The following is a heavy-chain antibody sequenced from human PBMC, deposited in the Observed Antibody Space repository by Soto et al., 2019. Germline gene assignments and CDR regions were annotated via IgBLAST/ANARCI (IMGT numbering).Heavy chain of an antibody. CDR3: ASQASPYYYYGMDV. CDR2: IYYSGST. CDR1: GGSISSSSYY. Sequence: SETLSLTCTVSGGSISSSSYYWGCIRQPPGKGLEWIGSIYYSGSTYYNPSLKSRVTISVDTSKNQFSLKLSSVTAADTAVYYCASQASPYYYYGMDVWGQGTTVTVSS. V-gene: IGHV4-39*01. J-gene: IGHJ6*02.